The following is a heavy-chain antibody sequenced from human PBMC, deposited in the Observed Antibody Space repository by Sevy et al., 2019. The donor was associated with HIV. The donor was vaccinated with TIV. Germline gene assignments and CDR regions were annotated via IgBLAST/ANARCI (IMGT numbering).Heavy chain of an antibody. CDR2: IGTNGDGR. V-gene: IGHV3-23*01. Sequence: GGSLRLSCVASGFTFSSHAMNWVRQVPGKGLEWVSSIGTNGDGRYYADSVKGRFTISRDNSKSTLYLQMNSLRAEDTALYYCSKPIYFYDNSGYSGGYWGQGIRVTVSS. D-gene: IGHD3-22*01. CDR3: SKPIYFYDNSGYSGGY. J-gene: IGHJ4*02. CDR1: GFTFSSHA.